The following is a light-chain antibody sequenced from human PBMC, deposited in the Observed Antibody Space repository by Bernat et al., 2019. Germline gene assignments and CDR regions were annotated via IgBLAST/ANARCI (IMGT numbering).Light chain of an antibody. V-gene: IGKV3-20*01. J-gene: IGKJ1*01. CDR1: QSVTSNN. CDR2: GAS. Sequence: EIVLTQSPGTLSLSPGERATLSCRASQSVTSNNLAWYQQKPGQAPRLLIYGASSRATGIPDRFSGSGSGTDFTLTISRLEPEDFVVYFCHQYATSPWTFGQGTRVEIK. CDR3: HQYATSPWT.